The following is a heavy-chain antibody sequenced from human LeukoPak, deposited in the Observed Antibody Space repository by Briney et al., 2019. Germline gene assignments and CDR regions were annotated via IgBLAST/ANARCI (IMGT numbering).Heavy chain of an antibody. CDR1: GFSFSGHW. CDR3: ARGPNSNWSGLDF. Sequence: GGSLRLSCTVSGFSFSGHWMHWARQLPGKGLVWVSRISPTGSTTSYADSVKGRFTVSRDNAKNTLYLQVNNLRAEDTAVYYCARGPNSNWSGLDFWGQGTLLTVSS. J-gene: IGHJ4*02. V-gene: IGHV3-74*01. D-gene: IGHD6-6*01. CDR2: ISPTGSTT.